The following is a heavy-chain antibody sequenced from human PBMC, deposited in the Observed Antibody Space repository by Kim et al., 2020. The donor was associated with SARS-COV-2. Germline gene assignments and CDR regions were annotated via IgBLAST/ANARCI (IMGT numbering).Heavy chain of an antibody. CDR3: AKDRKGYYYGMDV. CDR2: IWYDGSNK. Sequence: GGSLRLSCAASGFTFSSYAMHWVRQAPGKGLEWVAVIWYDGSNKYYADSVKGRFTISRDNSKNTLYLQMNSLRAEDTAVYYCAKDRKGYYYGMDVWGQGTTVTVSS. J-gene: IGHJ6*02. V-gene: IGHV3-33*06. CDR1: GFTFSSYA.